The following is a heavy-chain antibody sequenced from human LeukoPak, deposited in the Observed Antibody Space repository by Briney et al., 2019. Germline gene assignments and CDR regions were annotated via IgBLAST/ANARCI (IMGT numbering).Heavy chain of an antibody. Sequence: GASVKVSCKASGYTFTDYYMHWVRQALGQGLEWMGWINPNNGVTKYAQKFQGRFTMTRDTSFSTASMELSSLRSDDTAVYYCARSHLLYGFDPWGQGTLVTVSS. CDR1: GYTFTDYY. D-gene: IGHD2-2*02. CDR3: ARSHLLYGFDP. V-gene: IGHV1-2*02. J-gene: IGHJ5*02. CDR2: INPNNGVT.